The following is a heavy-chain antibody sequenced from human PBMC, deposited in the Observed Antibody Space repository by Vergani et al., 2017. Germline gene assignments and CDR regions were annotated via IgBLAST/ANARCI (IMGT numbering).Heavy chain of an antibody. V-gene: IGHV1-69*01. CDR2: IIPIFGTA. J-gene: IGHJ6*02. CDR3: ARDLTNFTVVTPGWSGYLGMDV. D-gene: IGHD4-23*01. CDR1: GGTFSSYA. Sequence: QVQLVQSGAEVKKPGSSVKVSCKASGGTFSSYAISWVRQAPGQGLEWMGGIIPIFGTANYAQKFQGRVTITADESTSTAYMELSSLRSEDTAVYYCARDLTNFTVVTPGWSGYLGMDVWGQGTTVTVSS.